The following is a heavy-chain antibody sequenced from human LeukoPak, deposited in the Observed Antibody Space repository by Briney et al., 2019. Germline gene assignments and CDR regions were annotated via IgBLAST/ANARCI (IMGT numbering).Heavy chain of an antibody. CDR2: VSGRDDST. CDR1: GFTFSNYA. V-gene: IGHV3-23*01. Sequence: PGGSLRLSCAASGFTFSNYAMSWVRQAPGKGLEWVSAVSGRDDSTYYADSVKGRFTISRDNSKNTLYLQMNSLRAEDTAVYYCAKWGDYDILTGYYDSDYWGQRTLVTVSS. D-gene: IGHD3-9*01. CDR3: AKWGDYDILTGYYDSDY. J-gene: IGHJ4*02.